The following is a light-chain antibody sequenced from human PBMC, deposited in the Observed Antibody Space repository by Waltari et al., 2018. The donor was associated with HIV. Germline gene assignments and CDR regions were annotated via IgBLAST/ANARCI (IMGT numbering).Light chain of an antibody. V-gene: IGLV1-47*01. Sequence: QSVLTQPPSASGTPGQRVTMTCPGSSYNIGSNFVSWYKQVPGTAPKLLVFRRNERPSGVPDRFAGSKSDTSASLAISDLRSDDEADYYCASWDDRLSAIVFGGGTKLTVL. CDR3: ASWDDRLSAIV. CDR1: SYNIGSNF. J-gene: IGLJ3*02. CDR2: RRN.